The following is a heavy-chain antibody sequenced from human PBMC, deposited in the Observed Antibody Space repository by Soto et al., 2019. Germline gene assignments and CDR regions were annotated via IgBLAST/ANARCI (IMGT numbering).Heavy chain of an antibody. V-gene: IGHV1-18*04. CDR3: ARVINSGHTLYYYYGMDV. J-gene: IGHJ6*02. Sequence: ASVKLSCKASVYTFTSYGISWLRHAPGQGLEWMGWISEYNGNTNYSQKLQGRVTMTTDTSTSTAYMELRSLRPDDTDVYYCARVINSGHTLYYYYGMDVRGQGTTVTVSS. D-gene: IGHD3-10*01. CDR1: VYTFTSYG. CDR2: ISEYNGNT.